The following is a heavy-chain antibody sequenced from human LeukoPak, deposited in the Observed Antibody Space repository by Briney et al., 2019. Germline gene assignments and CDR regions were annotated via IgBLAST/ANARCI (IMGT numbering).Heavy chain of an antibody. J-gene: IGHJ4*02. CDR1: GFTFSSYT. D-gene: IGHD6-13*01. CDR3: ARGVITAAGFFDY. Sequence: PTRGSLRLSCAASGFTFSSYTMSWVRQAPGKGLEWVSAISGSGGNTYYADSVKGRFTISRDNSKNTLYLQMNSLRAEDTAVYYCARGVITAAGFFDYWGQGTLVTVSS. CDR2: ISGSGGNT. V-gene: IGHV3-23*01.